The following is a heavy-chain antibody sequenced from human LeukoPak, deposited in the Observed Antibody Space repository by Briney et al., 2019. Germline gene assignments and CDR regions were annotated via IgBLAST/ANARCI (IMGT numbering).Heavy chain of an antibody. Sequence: GGSLRLSCAASGFTFSSYGMNWVRQAPGKGLEWVANIKQDGSEKYYVDSVKGRFTISRDNAKNSLYLQMNSLRAEDTAVYYCARAGRRGVGASYFDYWGQGTLVTVSS. CDR3: ARAGRRGVGASYFDY. V-gene: IGHV3-7*01. CDR1: GFTFSSYG. D-gene: IGHD1-26*01. J-gene: IGHJ4*02. CDR2: IKQDGSEK.